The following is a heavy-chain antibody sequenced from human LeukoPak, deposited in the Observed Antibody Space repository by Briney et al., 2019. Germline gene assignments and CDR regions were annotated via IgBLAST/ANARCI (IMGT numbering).Heavy chain of an antibody. Sequence: ASVKVSCKASGYTFTGYYMHSVRQAAGQGVEGMGWSNPNSGGTNYAQKFQGRVTMTSDTSISTAYMELSRLRSDDTAVYYCARDETYYYDSSGYYDYWGQGTLVTVSS. V-gene: IGHV1-2*02. CDR3: ARDETYYYDSSGYYDY. D-gene: IGHD3-22*01. CDR1: GYTFTGYY. J-gene: IGHJ4*02. CDR2: SNPNSGGT.